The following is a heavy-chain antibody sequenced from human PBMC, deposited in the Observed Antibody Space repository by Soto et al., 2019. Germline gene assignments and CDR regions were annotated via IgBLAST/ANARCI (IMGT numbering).Heavy chain of an antibody. CDR3: ARDLAAATVGWFGP. CDR1: GYTFTSYG. Sequence: ASVKVSCKASGYTFTSYGISWVRQAPGQGLEWMGWISAYNGNTNYAQKLQGRVTMTTDTSTSTAYMELRSLRSDDTAVYYCARDLAAATVGWFGPWGQGTLVTVSS. D-gene: IGHD6-13*01. CDR2: ISAYNGNT. J-gene: IGHJ5*02. V-gene: IGHV1-18*04.